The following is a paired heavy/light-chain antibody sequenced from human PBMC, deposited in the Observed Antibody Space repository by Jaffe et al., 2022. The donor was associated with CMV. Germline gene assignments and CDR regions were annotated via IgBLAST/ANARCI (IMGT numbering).Light chain of an antibody. J-gene: IGKJ1*01. CDR3: QQYGSSPRT. Sequence: EIVLTQSPGTLSLSPGERATLSCRASQSVSSGNLAWYQQKPGQAPRLLIYGASSRATGIPDRFSGSGSGTDFTLTISRVEPEDFVVYYCQQYGSSPRTFGQGTKVEIK. CDR1: QSVSSGN. CDR2: GAS. V-gene: IGKV3-20*01.
Heavy chain of an antibody. V-gene: IGHV1-3*04. CDR2: INTGNGDT. CDR3: ARDHFPIVLMVSANWFDP. J-gene: IGHJ5*02. D-gene: IGHD2-8*01. CDR1: GYTFSSYG. Sequence: QVQLVQSGAEVKKPGASVRVSCKASGYTFSSYGMHWVRQAPGQRLEWMGWINTGNGDTEYSQKFQGRVTITRDTSARTAYMELSSLKSEDTAVYYCARDHFPIVLMVSANWFDPWGQGTLVTVSA.